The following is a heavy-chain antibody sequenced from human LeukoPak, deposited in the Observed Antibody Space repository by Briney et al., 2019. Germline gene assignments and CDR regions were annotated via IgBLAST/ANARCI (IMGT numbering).Heavy chain of an antibody. D-gene: IGHD5-18*01. Sequence: QPGGSLRLSCAASGFTFSSYAMHWVRQAPGKGLEYVSAISSNGGSTYYANSVKGRFTISRDNSKNTLYLQMGSLRAEDMAVYYRARGSRGYSYGPLDYWGQGTLVTVSS. CDR3: ARGSRGYSYGPLDY. CDR1: GFTFSSYA. CDR2: ISSNGGST. V-gene: IGHV3-64*01. J-gene: IGHJ4*02.